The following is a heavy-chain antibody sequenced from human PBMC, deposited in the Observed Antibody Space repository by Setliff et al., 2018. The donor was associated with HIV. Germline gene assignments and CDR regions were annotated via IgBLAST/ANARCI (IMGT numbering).Heavy chain of an antibody. CDR2: INHSGST. CDR3: ARQPLYNDYDWRSYYFDY. CDR1: GGSFSGYY. D-gene: IGHD5-12*01. V-gene: IGHV4-34*01. Sequence: PSETLSLTCAVYGGSFSGYYWSWIRQPPGKGLEWIGEINHSGSTNYNPSLKSRVTISVDTSMDQFSLKLRSVTAADTAVYYCARQPLYNDYDWRSYYFDYWGQGSLVTVSS. J-gene: IGHJ4*02.